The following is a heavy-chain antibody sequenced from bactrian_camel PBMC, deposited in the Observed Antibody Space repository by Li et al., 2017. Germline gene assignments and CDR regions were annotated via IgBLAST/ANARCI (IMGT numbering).Heavy chain of an antibody. J-gene: IGHJ4*01. CDR1: GYRSMNC. D-gene: IGHD1*01. CDR2: MYTATART. V-gene: IGHV3S63*01. CDR3: AADRPGSMVYVLSC. Sequence: HVQLVESGGNSVQAGGSLTLSCAASGYRSMNCIGWFRQTPGKEREPVAYMYTATARTYYPDSVRGRFTISKDITKNMASLQMDSLKPEDTAVYYCAADRPGSMVYVLSCWGQGTQVTVS.